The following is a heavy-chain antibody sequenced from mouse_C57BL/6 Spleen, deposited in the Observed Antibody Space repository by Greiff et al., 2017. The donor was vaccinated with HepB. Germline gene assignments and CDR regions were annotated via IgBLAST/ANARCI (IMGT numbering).Heavy chain of an antibody. CDR3: ARHQILLPAWFAY. CDR1: GFTFSSYT. J-gene: IGHJ3*01. CDR2: ISGGGGNT. D-gene: IGHD2-10*01. V-gene: IGHV5-9*01. Sequence: EVQRVESGGGLVKPGGSLKLSCAASGFTFSSYTMSWVRQTPEKRLEWVATISGGGGNTYYPDSVKGRFTISRDNAKNTLYLQMSSLRSEDTALYYCARHQILLPAWFAYWGQGTLVTVSA.